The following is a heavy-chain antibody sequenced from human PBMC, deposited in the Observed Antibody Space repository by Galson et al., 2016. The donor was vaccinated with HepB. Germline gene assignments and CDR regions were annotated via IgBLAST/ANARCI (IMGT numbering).Heavy chain of an antibody. CDR2: VGTGHFT. CDR3: AREGYSSGHCGAFDI. J-gene: IGHJ3*02. Sequence: SLRLSCATSGFTFTDYPMTWVRQAPGKGLEWVSTVGTGHFTHYADSVKGRFIVSRDNSENTLYIQMNSLRADDTALYLCAREGYSSGHCGAFDIWGRGTVVAVSS. V-gene: IGHV3-23*01. CDR1: GFTFTDYP. D-gene: IGHD6-19*01.